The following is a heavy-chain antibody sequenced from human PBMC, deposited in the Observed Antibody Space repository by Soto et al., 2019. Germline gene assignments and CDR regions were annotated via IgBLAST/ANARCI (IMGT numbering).Heavy chain of an antibody. Sequence: PSETLSLTCTVSGGSISSGGYYWSWIRQHPGKGLEWIGYIYYSGSTYYNPSLKSRVTISVDTSKNQFSLKLSSVTAADTAVYYGARDPGWRSGPDYWGQGTLVPVSS. V-gene: IGHV4-31*03. CDR1: GGSISSGGYY. D-gene: IGHD6-19*01. J-gene: IGHJ4*02. CDR3: ARDPGWRSGPDY. CDR2: IYYSGST.